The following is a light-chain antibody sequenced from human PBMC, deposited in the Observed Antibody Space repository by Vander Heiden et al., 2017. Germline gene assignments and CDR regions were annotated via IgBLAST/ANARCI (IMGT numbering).Light chain of an antibody. Sequence: EIVIPQSPPTLSVLPGERPTLSSRTIQSVASNLAWYQQKPGQPPRPLCMVPSHRANGTPASLGGSGAGTEFTLTISSMQSEDFAVYDCQQYNNWPPMYTFGQGTKLEIK. CDR3: QQYNNWPPMYT. V-gene: IGKV3-15*01. CDR1: QSVASN. CDR2: VPS. J-gene: IGKJ2*01.